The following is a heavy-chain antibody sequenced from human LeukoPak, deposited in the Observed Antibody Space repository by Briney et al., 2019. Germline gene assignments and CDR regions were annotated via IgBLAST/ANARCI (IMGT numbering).Heavy chain of an antibody. Sequence: EASVKVSCKASGGTFSSYAISWVRQAPGQGLEWMGRIIPILGIANYAQKFQGRVTITADKSTSTAYMELSSLRSEDTAVYYCARDPTSGWYWYFDYWGQGTLVTVSS. V-gene: IGHV1-69*04. CDR3: ARDPTSGWYWYFDY. D-gene: IGHD6-19*01. CDR1: GGTFSSYA. CDR2: IIPILGIA. J-gene: IGHJ4*02.